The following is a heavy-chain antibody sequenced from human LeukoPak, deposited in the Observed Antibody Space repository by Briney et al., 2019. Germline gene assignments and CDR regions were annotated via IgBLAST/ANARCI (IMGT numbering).Heavy chain of an antibody. D-gene: IGHD1-26*01. Sequence: PGGSLRLSCVASRFTFSNYWMSWVRQAPGKGPEWVANIKQDGSEKYYVDSAKGRFTISRDNAKNSLYLQMDSLRADDTAVYYCARDKIVGATLFDCWGQGTLVTVSS. CDR3: ARDKIVGATLFDC. CDR2: IKQDGSEK. CDR1: RFTFSNYW. J-gene: IGHJ4*02. V-gene: IGHV3-7*01.